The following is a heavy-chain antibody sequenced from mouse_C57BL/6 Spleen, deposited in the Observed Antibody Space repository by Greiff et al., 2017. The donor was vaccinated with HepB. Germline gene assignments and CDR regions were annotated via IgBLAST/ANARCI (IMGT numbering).Heavy chain of an antibody. Sequence: VQLVESGPGLVQPSQSLSITCTVSGFSLTSYGVHWVRQSPGKGLEWLGVIWSGGSTDYNAAFISRLSISKDNSKSQVFFKMNSLQADDTAIYYCARPYGSSFDWYFDVWGTGTTVTVSS. CDR1: GFSLTSYG. J-gene: IGHJ1*03. CDR2: IWSGGST. V-gene: IGHV2-2*01. CDR3: ARPYGSSFDWYFDV. D-gene: IGHD1-1*01.